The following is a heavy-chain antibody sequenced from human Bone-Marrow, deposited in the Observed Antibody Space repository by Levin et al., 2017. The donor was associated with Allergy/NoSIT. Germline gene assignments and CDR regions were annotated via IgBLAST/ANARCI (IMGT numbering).Heavy chain of an antibody. J-gene: IGHJ4*02. CDR1: GYTFTGYY. Sequence: ASVKVSCKTSGYTFTGYYVHWVRQAPGQGLEWMGWINPNTGDTTYAQNFQGRVTMTRDTSISTAFMELTRLTSDDTSVYYCAREGHYLDTTGYYAYWGQGTLVTVSS. CDR3: AREGHYLDTTGYYAY. D-gene: IGHD3-9*01. CDR2: INPNTGDT. V-gene: IGHV1-2*02.